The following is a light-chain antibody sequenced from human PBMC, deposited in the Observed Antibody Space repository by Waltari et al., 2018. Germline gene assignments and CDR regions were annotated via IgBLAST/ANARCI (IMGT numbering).Light chain of an antibody. CDR2: KVS. CDR1: QSLVHSDGNTY. Sequence: DVVMTQSPLSLPVTLGQPASISCRSSQSLVHSDGNTYLYWFHQRPGQSPRRLIYKVSNRDGVVPDRFSGSGSGTDFTLKISRVEAEDVGVYYCMQGTHWPYTFGQGTKLETK. J-gene: IGKJ2*01. CDR3: MQGTHWPYT. V-gene: IGKV2-30*02.